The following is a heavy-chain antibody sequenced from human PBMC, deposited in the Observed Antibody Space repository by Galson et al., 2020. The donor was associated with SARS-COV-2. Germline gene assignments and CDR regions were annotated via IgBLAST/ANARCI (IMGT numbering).Heavy chain of an antibody. CDR2: IYPGDSDT. CDR1: GYSFTSYW. Sequence: KIGESLKISCKGSGYSFTSYWIGWVRQMPGKGLEWMGIIYPGDSDTRYSPSFQGQVTISADKSISTAYLQWSSLKASDTAMYYCARQEGPAASQFAGYYYYGMDVWGQGTTVTVSS. CDR3: ARQEGPAASQFAGYYYYGMDV. J-gene: IGHJ6*02. V-gene: IGHV5-51*01. D-gene: IGHD2-2*01.